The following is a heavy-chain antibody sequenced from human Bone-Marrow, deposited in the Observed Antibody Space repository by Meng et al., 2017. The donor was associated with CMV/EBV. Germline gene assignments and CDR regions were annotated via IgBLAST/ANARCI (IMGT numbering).Heavy chain of an antibody. D-gene: IGHD2-2*02. CDR2: MNPNSGNT. CDR1: GYTFTSYD. J-gene: IGHJ6*02. CDR3: ARTSDYCSSTSCYTYYYYGMDV. Sequence: ASVKVSCKASGYTFTSYDINWVRQVPGRGLEWMGWMNPNSGNTGYAQKFQGRVTLTRSTSISTAYMELSSLRSEDTAVYYCARTSDYCSSTSCYTYYYYGMDVWGQGTTVTVSS. V-gene: IGHV1-8*01.